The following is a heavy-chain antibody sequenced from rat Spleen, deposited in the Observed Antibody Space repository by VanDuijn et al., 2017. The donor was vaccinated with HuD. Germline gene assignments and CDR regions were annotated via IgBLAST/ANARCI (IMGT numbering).Heavy chain of an antibody. Sequence: EVQLVESGGGLVQPGRSLKLSCVASGFTLNDYWMTWIRQAPGKGLEWIASITNIAGGTYYADSVKGRFTISRDDAKSTLYLQMDSLRSEDTATYYCARLFGGYSGGTYFDYWGQGVMVTVSS. J-gene: IGHJ2*01. CDR3: ARLFGGYSGGTYFDY. D-gene: IGHD1-11*01. CDR2: ITNIAGGT. CDR1: GFTLNDYW. V-gene: IGHV5-31*01.